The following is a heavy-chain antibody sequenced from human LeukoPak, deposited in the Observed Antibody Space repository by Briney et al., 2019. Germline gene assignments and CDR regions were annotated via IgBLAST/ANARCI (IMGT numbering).Heavy chain of an antibody. D-gene: IGHD6-13*01. Sequence: PGGSLRLSCAASGFTFSSYAMSWVRQALGKGLEWVSAISGSGYSTYYADSVKGRFTISRDNSKNTLYLQMNSLRAEDTAVYYCAKDRVSSSWPYDAFDIWGQGTMVTVSS. CDR1: GFTFSSYA. V-gene: IGHV3-23*01. J-gene: IGHJ3*02. CDR2: ISGSGYST. CDR3: AKDRVSSSWPYDAFDI.